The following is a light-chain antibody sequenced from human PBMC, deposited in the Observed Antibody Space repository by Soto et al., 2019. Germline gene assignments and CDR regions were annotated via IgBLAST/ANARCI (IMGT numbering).Light chain of an antibody. CDR2: GAS. CDR1: HSVSSS. Sequence: EIVLTQSPGTLSLSPGERATLSCRASHSVSSSLAWYQQKPGQTPRLLIYGASTRATGVPARFSGSGSGTEFTLTIGSLQSEDFAVYYCQHYNTWPWTFGQGTKVDIK. V-gene: IGKV3-15*01. CDR3: QHYNTWPWT. J-gene: IGKJ1*01.